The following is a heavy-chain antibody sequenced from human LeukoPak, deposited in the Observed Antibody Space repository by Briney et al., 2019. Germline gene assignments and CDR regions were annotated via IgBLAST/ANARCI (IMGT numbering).Heavy chain of an antibody. CDR2: IWYDGSNK. CDR1: GFTFSSYG. Sequence: GGSVRLSCAASGFTFSSYGMQWVRQAPGEGREWVAVIWYDGSNKYYADSVKGRFTISRDNSKNTLYLQMNRLRAEDTAVYYCARDGRADNYDFYYFDYWGQGTLVTVPS. CDR3: ARDGRADNYDFYYFDY. J-gene: IGHJ4*02. V-gene: IGHV3-33*01. D-gene: IGHD3-3*01.